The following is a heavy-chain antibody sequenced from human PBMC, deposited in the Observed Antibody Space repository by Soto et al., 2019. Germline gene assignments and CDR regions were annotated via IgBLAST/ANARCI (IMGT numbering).Heavy chain of an antibody. CDR2: MSFDGSYK. CDR3: ARGMIRGVVYYGVEV. V-gene: IGHV3-30*03. CDR1: GFTFSSYA. J-gene: IGHJ6*02. Sequence: VQLLESGGGLVQPEGSLRLSCAASGFTFSSYAMGWVRQGPGKGLEWVSAMSFDGSYKHYADSVKGRFTISRDNSENTLYLQMNGLRPEDTAVYFCARGMIRGVVYYGVEVWGQGTTVTVS. D-gene: IGHD3-10*01.